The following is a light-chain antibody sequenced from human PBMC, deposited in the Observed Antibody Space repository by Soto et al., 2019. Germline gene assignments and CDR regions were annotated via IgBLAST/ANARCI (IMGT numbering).Light chain of an antibody. J-gene: IGKJ4*01. CDR2: DAS. V-gene: IGKV3-15*01. CDR1: QTVSSN. Sequence: ERVMTRSPATLSVSPGERATLSCRASQTVSSNLAWYQQKPGLAPRLLIYDASTRATGIPARFSGSGSGTEFTLTISSLQSEDFAVYYCQQYNNWPPLTFGGGTKVEIK. CDR3: QQYNNWPPLT.